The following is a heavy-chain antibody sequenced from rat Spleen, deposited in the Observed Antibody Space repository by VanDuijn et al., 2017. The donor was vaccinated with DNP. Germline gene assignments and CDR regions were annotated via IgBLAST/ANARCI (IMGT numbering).Heavy chain of an antibody. Sequence: EVQLVESGGGLVQPGNSLKLSCAASGFTFSDYDMYWIRQAPTKGLEWVASISPSGGSTYYRDSVKGRFTISRDNAKRILFLEMDSLRSEDTATYYCARQDWALDYWGQGVMVTVSS. CDR1: GFTFSDYD. CDR2: ISPSGGST. CDR3: ARQDWALDY. V-gene: IGHV5S23*01. J-gene: IGHJ2*01. D-gene: IGHD5-1*01.